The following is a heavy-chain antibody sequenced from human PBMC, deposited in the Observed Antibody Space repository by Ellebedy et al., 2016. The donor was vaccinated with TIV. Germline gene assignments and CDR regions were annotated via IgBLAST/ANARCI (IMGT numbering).Heavy chain of an antibody. CDR2: ISYDGSNK. D-gene: IGHD2-2*01. V-gene: IGHV3-30*03. J-gene: IGHJ6*02. Sequence: GESLKISXAASGFTVSSNYMSWVRQAPGKGLEWVAVISYDGSNKYYADSVKGRFTISRDNSKNTLYLQMNSLRAEDTAVYYCARTLPLYCSSTSCYEMGVYYYYYGMDVWGQGTTVTVSS. CDR3: ARTLPLYCSSTSCYEMGVYYYYYGMDV. CDR1: GFTVSSNY.